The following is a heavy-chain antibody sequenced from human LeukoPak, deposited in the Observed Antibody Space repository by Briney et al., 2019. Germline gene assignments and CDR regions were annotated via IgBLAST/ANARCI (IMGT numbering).Heavy chain of an antibody. CDR1: GFTFSSYW. Sequence: GGSLRLSCTASGFTFSSYWMSWVRRAPGKGLEWVSGISGSGNSAYYADSVKGRFTISRDNSKNTLYLQMNSLRAEDTAVYYCAKVIRSSGWYVDSWGQGTLVTVSS. D-gene: IGHD6-19*01. J-gene: IGHJ4*02. CDR3: AKVIRSSGWYVDS. V-gene: IGHV3-23*01. CDR2: ISGSGNSA.